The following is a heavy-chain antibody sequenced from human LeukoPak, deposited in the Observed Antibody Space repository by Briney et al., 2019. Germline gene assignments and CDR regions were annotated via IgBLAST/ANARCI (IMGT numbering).Heavy chain of an antibody. J-gene: IGHJ5*02. CDR2: IHFSGSS. CDR3: ARIGGIDV. D-gene: IGHD3-16*01. CDR1: GDSISGYY. Sequence: SDTLSLTCTVSGDSISGYYWSWIRQPPGKGLEWIGYIHFSGSSNYSPPLKRRLTMSVDTSKNQLSLKLSSVTAADTAVYYCARIGGIDVWGQGTLVTVSS. V-gene: IGHV4-59*07.